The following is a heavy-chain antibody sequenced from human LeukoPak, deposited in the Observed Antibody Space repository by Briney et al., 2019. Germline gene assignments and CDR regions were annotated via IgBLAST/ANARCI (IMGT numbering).Heavy chain of an antibody. CDR3: ARRRMVRGVHWFDP. CDR1: GDSVSSNSAA. J-gene: IGHJ5*02. D-gene: IGHD3-10*01. Sequence: SQTLSLTCAISGDSVSSNSAAWSWIRQSPSRGLEWLGRTYYRSKWYNDYAVSVKSRVTISPDTSENQFSLKLSSLTAADTAVYYCARRRMVRGVHWFDPWGQGTLVTVSS. V-gene: IGHV6-1*01. CDR2: TYYRSKWYN.